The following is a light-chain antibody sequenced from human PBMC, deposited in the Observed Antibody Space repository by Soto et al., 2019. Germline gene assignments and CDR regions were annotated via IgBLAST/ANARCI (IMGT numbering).Light chain of an antibody. Sequence: AIRMTQSPSSFSASTGDRVTITCRASQGISSYLAWYQQKPGKAPKLLIYAASTLQSGVPSRFSGSGSGTDFTLTTSCLESEDFATYYCQQYYSYPRTFGQRTKLEIK. CDR2: AAS. V-gene: IGKV1-8*01. CDR1: QGISSY. CDR3: QQYYSYPRT. J-gene: IGKJ2*01.